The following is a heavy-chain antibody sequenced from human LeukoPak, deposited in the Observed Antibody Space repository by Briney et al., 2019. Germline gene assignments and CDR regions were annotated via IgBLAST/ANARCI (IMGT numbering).Heavy chain of an antibody. CDR1: GFTFSSYA. J-gene: IGHJ2*01. V-gene: IGHV3-23*01. CDR2: IGGSSGST. CDR3: AKGLICSSTSCSSGRYFDL. Sequence: GGSLRLSCAASGFTFSSYAMSWVRQAPGKRRERVSAIGGSSGSTYYADSVKGRFTISRDNSKNTLYLQMNSLRAEDTAVYYCAKGLICSSTSCSSGRYFDLWGRGTLVTVSS. D-gene: IGHD2-2*01.